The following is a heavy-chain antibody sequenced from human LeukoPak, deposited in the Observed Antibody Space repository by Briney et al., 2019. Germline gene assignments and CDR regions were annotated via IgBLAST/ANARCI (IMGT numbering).Heavy chain of an antibody. CDR3: ATGGYSSGWYFDY. Sequence: ASVKVSCKVSGYTLTELSMHWVRQAPGKGLEWMGGFDPEDGETIYAQKFQVRVTMTEDTSTDTAYMELSSLRSEDTAVYYCATGGYSSGWYFDYWGQGTLVTVSS. CDR2: FDPEDGET. V-gene: IGHV1-24*01. CDR1: GYTLTELS. J-gene: IGHJ4*02. D-gene: IGHD6-19*01.